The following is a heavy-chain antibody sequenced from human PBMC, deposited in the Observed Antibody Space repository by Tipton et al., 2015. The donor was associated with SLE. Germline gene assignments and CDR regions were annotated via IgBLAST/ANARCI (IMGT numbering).Heavy chain of an antibody. V-gene: IGHV4-34*01. CDR2: INHSGST. CDR1: GGSFSGYY. CDR3: ARDRWEIRI. Sequence: TLSLTCAVYGGSFSGYYWSWIRQPPGKGPEWIGEINHSGSTNYNPSLKSRVTISVDTSKNQFSLQLNSVTPEDTAVYYCARDRWEIRIWGQGTMVTVSS. J-gene: IGHJ3*02. D-gene: IGHD1-26*01.